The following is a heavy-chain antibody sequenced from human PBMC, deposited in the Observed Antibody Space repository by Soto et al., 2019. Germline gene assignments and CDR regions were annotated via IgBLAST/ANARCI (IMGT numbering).Heavy chain of an antibody. CDR2: ISAYNGNT. CDR3: ARSTFWGRFLQLCWFDP. J-gene: IGHJ5*02. D-gene: IGHD3-3*01. Sequence: ASVKVSCKASGYNFTSYGISSVRQAPGQGLEWMGWISAYNGNTNYAQKLQGRVTMTTDTSTSTAYMELRSLRSDDTDVYYCARSTFWGRFLQLCWFDPWGQGTLVTVSS. V-gene: IGHV1-18*01. CDR1: GYNFTSYG.